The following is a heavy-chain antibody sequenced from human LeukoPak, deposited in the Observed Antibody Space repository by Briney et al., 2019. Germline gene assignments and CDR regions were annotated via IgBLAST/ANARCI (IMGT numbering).Heavy chain of an antibody. Sequence: ASVKASCKASGYTFTGYYMHWVRQAPGQGPEWMGWINPNSGGTNYAQKFQGRVTMTRDTSISTAYMELSRLRSDDTAVYYCASLAAAGTGEGFLDYWGQGTLVTVSS. CDR2: INPNSGGT. V-gene: IGHV1-2*02. CDR3: ASLAAAGTGEGFLDY. D-gene: IGHD6-13*01. J-gene: IGHJ4*02. CDR1: GYTFTGYY.